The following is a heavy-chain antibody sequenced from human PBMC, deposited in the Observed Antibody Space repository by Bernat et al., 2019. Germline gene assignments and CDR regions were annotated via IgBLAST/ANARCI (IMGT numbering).Heavy chain of an antibody. V-gene: IGHV3-66*01. D-gene: IGHD5-18*01. CDR2: IYSNGVT. Sequence: EVQLVESGGGLVQPGGSLRLSCAVSGFTVSSNYMSWVRQAPGKGLEWVSVIYSNGVTHYADSVKGRFDISRDNSNNTFYLQMNCLRAEDTAMYYCAKESGDAGMARLDVWGQGTTVTVSS. CDR3: AKESGDAGMARLDV. CDR1: GFTVSSNY. J-gene: IGHJ6*02.